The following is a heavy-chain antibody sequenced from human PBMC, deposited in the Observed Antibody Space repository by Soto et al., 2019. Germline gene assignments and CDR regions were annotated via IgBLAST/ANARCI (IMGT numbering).Heavy chain of an antibody. V-gene: IGHV3-23*01. CDR1: GFTFSSYA. CDR3: ASRPLLWFGESSLLRFAY. D-gene: IGHD3-10*01. Sequence: PGGSLRLSCSASGFTFSSYAMSWVRQAPGKGLEWVSVITDSGGSTYYADSVKGRFTISRDNSKNTLYLQMNSLRAEDTAVDYCASRPLLWFGESSLLRFAYWGQGTLVTVSS. J-gene: IGHJ4*02. CDR2: ITDSGGST.